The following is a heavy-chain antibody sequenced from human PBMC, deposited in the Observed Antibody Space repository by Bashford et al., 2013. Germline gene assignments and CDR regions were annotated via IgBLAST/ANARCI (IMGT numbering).Heavy chain of an antibody. CDR1: GFTFSDSA. V-gene: IGHV3-73*01. D-gene: IGHD5-18*01. CDR3: TRLGDTAIDYYYYGMDV. J-gene: IGHJ6*02. Sequence: GESLKISCAASGFTFSDSAMHWVRQASGKGLEWVGRIRSKANNYATAFAASVKGRFTISRDDSKNTAYLQMDSLKTDDTAVYYCTRLGDTAIDYYYYGMDVWGQGTTVTVSS. CDR2: IRSKANNYAT.